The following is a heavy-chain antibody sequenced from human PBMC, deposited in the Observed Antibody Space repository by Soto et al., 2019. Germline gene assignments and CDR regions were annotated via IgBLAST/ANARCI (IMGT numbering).Heavy chain of an antibody. CDR3: AREGPAPYYYCGMDV. Sequence: QVQLVQSRGEVKKPGASVKVSCKTSGYSFTTYGINWVRQAPGQGLEWMGWISGYSGNTNYAQKLQGRVTMTTDTTTRTAYMELRSLRSDDTAVYYCAREGPAPYYYCGMDVWGQGSTVTVSS. CDR1: GYSFTTYG. V-gene: IGHV1-18*01. CDR2: ISGYSGNT. J-gene: IGHJ6*02.